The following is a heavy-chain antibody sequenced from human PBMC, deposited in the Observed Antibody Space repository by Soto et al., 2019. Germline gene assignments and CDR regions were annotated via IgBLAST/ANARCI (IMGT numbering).Heavy chain of an antibody. V-gene: IGHV3-21*01. CDR2: ISSSSSYI. J-gene: IGHJ5*02. CDR3: ARSGRERPDL. Sequence: GGSLRLSCASSGVTFSSYSMNWVRQAPGKGLEWVSSISSSSSYIYYADSVKGRFTISRDNAKNSLYLQMNSLRAEDTAVYYCARSGRERPDLWGQGTLVTVSS. CDR1: GVTFSSYS. D-gene: IGHD1-1*01.